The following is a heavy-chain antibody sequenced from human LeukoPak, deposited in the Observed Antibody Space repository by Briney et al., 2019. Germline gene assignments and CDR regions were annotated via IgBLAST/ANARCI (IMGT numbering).Heavy chain of an antibody. V-gene: IGHV4-34*01. CDR1: GGSLSGYY. Sequence: SETLSLTCAVYGGSLSGYYWSWIRQPPGKGLEWIGEINHSGSTNYNPSLKSRVTISVGTSKNQFSLKLSSVTAADTAVYYCARGVAGYFDYWGQGTLVTVSS. J-gene: IGHJ4*02. D-gene: IGHD5-12*01. CDR2: INHSGST. CDR3: ARGVAGYFDY.